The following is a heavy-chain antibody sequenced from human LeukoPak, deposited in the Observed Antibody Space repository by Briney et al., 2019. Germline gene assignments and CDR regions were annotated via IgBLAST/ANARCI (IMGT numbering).Heavy chain of an antibody. Sequence: GGSLRLSCVDSGFTFSTYSMNWVRQAPGKGLEWLSYISSSGSTIYYADSVKGRFTISRDNAKNSLYLQMSSLRADDTAVYYCAKSRGSGSNMARGVNFDYWGQGTLVAVSS. V-gene: IGHV3-48*04. CDR3: AKSRGSGSNMARGVNFDY. J-gene: IGHJ4*02. CDR2: ISSSGSTI. CDR1: GFTFSTYS. D-gene: IGHD3-10*01.